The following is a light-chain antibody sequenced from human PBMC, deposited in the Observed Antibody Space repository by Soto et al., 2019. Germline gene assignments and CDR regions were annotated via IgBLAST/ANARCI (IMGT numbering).Light chain of an antibody. J-gene: IGLJ2*01. CDR2: EVS. Sequence: QSALTQPASVSGSTGQSITIYCTGTSSEVGGYNYVSWYQQHPGKAPKLMIYEVSNRPSGVSNRFSGSKSGNTASLTISGLQAEDEADYYCSSYTSSSTLVFGGGTKLTVL. CDR3: SSYTSSSTLV. V-gene: IGLV2-14*01. CDR1: SSEVGGYNY.